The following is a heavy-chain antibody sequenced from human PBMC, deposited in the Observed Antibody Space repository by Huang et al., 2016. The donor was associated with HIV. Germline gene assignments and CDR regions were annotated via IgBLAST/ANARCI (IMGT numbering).Heavy chain of an antibody. CDR1: GVTFSSYA. Sequence: QERLVESGGGVVQPGRSLRLSCAASGVTFSSYAMHWVRQGPGKGLDGVAVISYDGSNQQYVDSVKGRFTISRDNSKKMLYLQMNSLRMGDTAVYYCARGSAGVLWFGEMWGQGTLVTVSS. CDR3: ARGSAGVLWFGEM. D-gene: IGHD3-10*01. CDR2: ISYDGSNQ. J-gene: IGHJ4*02. V-gene: IGHV3-30*04.